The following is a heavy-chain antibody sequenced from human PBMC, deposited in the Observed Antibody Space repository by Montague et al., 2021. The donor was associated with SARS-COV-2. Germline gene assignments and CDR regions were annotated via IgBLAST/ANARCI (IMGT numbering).Heavy chain of an antibody. CDR1: GASISSKNYY. J-gene: IGHJ4*02. CDR3: ATLPSRITSFGVVQWYYFDV. Sequence: SETLSLTCTVSGASISSKNYYWGWIRQPPGQGLEWIRFKSYSGSTYYNPTLQSRVTISAATSKNQFSLKLSSVTAADTAVYYCATLPSRITSFGVVQWYYFDVWGQGTLVTVSS. CDR2: KSYSGST. V-gene: IGHV4-39*01. D-gene: IGHD3-3*01.